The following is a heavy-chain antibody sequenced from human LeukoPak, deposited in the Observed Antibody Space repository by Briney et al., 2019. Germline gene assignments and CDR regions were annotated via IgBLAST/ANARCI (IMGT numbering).Heavy chain of an antibody. CDR1: GGSIRSYY. D-gene: IGHD6-13*01. CDR2: IYYSGST. V-gene: IGHV4-59*01. J-gene: IGHJ4*02. CDR3: ARDPSAAAGYFDF. Sequence: SETLSLTCSVSGGSIRSYYWSWIRQSPGKGLEWLGYIYYSGSTKYNPSLKSRVTISVDTSKNQCYLKLSSVTAADTAVYYCARDPSAAAGYFDFWGQGTLVTVSS.